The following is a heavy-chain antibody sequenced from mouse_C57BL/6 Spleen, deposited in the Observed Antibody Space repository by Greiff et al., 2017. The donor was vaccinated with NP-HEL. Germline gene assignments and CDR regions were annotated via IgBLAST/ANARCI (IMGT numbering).Heavy chain of an antibody. D-gene: IGHD2-3*01. V-gene: IGHV1-80*01. Sequence: QVQLQQSGAELVKPGASVKISCKASGYAFSSYWMNWVKQRPGKGLEWIGQIYPGDGDTNYNGKFKGKATLTADKSSSTAYMQLSSLTSEDSAVYFCARWGSIYDSYWYFDVWGTGTTVTVSS. CDR3: ARWGSIYDSYWYFDV. CDR1: GYAFSSYW. CDR2: IYPGDGDT. J-gene: IGHJ1*03.